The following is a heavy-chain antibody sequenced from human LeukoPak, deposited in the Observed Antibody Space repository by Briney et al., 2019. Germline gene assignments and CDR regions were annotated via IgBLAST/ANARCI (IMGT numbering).Heavy chain of an antibody. V-gene: IGHV4-39*02. D-gene: IGHD6-19*01. CDR3: ARWGSGWSGII. J-gene: IGHJ4*02. CDR2: IHYSGST. Sequence: SETLSLTCTVSGGSISSPNYYWGWIRQTPGKGLEWIGSIHYSGSTSYSPSLMSRVTISVDTSKNHFSLKVKSVTVADTAVYYCARWGSGWSGIIWGQGTLVTVSS. CDR1: GGSISSPNYY.